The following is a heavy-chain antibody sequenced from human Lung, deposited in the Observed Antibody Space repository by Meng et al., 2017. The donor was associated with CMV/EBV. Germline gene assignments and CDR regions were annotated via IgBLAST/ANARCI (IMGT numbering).Heavy chain of an antibody. CDR3: AKDNYDFWSFDY. CDR2: LRYDGSNK. D-gene: IGHD3/OR15-3a*01. J-gene: IGHJ4*02. CDR1: GFRFSRNG. Sequence: GGSLKLXCAASGFRFSRNGMHWVRQAPGKGLEWVAFLRYDGSNKNYGDSVKGRFTISRDNSKNTLYLQMNSLRVEDTGVYYCAKDNYDFWSFDYWGQGTLVTVSS. V-gene: IGHV3-30*02.